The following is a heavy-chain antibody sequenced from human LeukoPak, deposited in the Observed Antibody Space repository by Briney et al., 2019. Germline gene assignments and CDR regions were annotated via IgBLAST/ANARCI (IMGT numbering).Heavy chain of an antibody. J-gene: IGHJ3*02. CDR2: IYYSGST. V-gene: IGHV4-59*12. CDR1: GGSISSYY. CDR3: ARVYSSSWRRTPDAFDI. Sequence: SETLSLTCTVSGGSISSYYWSWIRQPPGKGLEWIGYIYYSGSTNYNPSLKSRVTISVDTSKNQFSLKLSSVTTADTAVYYCARVYSSSWRRTPDAFDIWGQGTMVTVSS. D-gene: IGHD6-13*01.